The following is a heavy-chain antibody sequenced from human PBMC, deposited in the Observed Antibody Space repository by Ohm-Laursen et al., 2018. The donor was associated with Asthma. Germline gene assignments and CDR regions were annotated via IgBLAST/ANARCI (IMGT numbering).Heavy chain of an antibody. Sequence: SLRLSCAASGFTFSSYAMHWVRQAPGKGLEWVAVISYDGSNKYYADSVKGRFTISRDNSKNTLYLQMNSLRAEDTAVYYCARDHKVGSYCSGGSCYFYYWGQGTLVTVSS. D-gene: IGHD2-15*01. CDR3: ARDHKVGSYCSGGSCYFYY. CDR1: GFTFSSYA. J-gene: IGHJ4*02. V-gene: IGHV3-30*04. CDR2: ISYDGSNK.